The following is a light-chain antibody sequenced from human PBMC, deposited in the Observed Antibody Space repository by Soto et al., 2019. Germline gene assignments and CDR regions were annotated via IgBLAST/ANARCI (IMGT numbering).Light chain of an antibody. CDR1: QSVTSY. Sequence: EIVMTQSPATLSVSPGEKATLSCRASQSVTSYLAWYQQTPGQAPRLLIQGASARATDVPARFSGSGSGTEFTLNISSLQSEDFAVSYCQQYSNWPWTFGQGTKVEI. CDR3: QQYSNWPWT. CDR2: GAS. J-gene: IGKJ1*01. V-gene: IGKV3-15*01.